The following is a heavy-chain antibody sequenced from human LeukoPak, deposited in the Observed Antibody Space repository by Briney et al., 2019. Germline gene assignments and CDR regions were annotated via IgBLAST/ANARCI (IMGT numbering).Heavy chain of an antibody. V-gene: IGHV4-39*01. CDR3: ARHLFGSGYYPDY. D-gene: IGHD3-22*01. J-gene: IGHJ4*02. Sequence: SETLSLTCTVSGGSISSSSYYWGWIRQPPGKGLEWIGSIYYSGSTYYNPSLKTRVTISVDTSKKLFSLKLSSVTAADTAVYYCARHLFGSGYYPDYWGQGTLVTVSS. CDR2: IYYSGST. CDR1: GGSISSSSYY.